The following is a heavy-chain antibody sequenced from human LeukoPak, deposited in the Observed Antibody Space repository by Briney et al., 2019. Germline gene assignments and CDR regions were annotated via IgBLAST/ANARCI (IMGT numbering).Heavy chain of an antibody. J-gene: IGHJ5*02. CDR3: ARAPAPRGSGSYGNWFDP. CDR2: ISAYNGNT. V-gene: IGHV1-18*01. Sequence: ASVKVSCKASGYTFTSYGISWVRQAPGQGLEWMGWISAYNGNTNYAQKLQGRGTMTTDTATSTAYMELRRLRSDDTAVYYCARAPAPRGSGSYGNWFDPWGQGTLVTVSS. D-gene: IGHD3-10*01. CDR1: GYTFTSYG.